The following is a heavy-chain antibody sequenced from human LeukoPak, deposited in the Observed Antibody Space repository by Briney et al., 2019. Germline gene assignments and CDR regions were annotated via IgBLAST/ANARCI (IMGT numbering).Heavy chain of an antibody. CDR3: ARRGYCISTNCYTPHFDY. Sequence: PGGSLRLSCAASGFSFSSYWTSWVRQAPGKGLEWVANIKQDGSERYYVDSVKGRFTISRDNAKNSLYLQMNSLRAEDTAVYYCARRGYCISTNCYTPHFDYWGQGTLVTVSS. D-gene: IGHD2-2*01. J-gene: IGHJ4*02. CDR1: GFSFSSYW. V-gene: IGHV3-7*01. CDR2: IKQDGSER.